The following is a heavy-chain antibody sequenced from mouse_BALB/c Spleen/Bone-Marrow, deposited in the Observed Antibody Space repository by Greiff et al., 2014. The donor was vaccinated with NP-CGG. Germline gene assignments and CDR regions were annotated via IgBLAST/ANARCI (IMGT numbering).Heavy chain of an antibody. Sequence: VQLQQSGAELVTPGDSVKLSCTASGFNIKDTYMHWVKQRPEQGLEWIGRIDPANGNTKYDPQFQGKATITSDTYSNTTYLQLSSLTSEDTTVDYCARGEYYAMDYWGQGTSVTVSS. CDR1: GFNIKDTY. V-gene: IGHV14-3*02. D-gene: IGHD2-13*01. CDR3: ARGEYYAMDY. CDR2: IDPANGNT. J-gene: IGHJ4*01.